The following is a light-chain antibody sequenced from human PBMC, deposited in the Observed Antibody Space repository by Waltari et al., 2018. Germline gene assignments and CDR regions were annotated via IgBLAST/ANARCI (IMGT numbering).Light chain of an antibody. J-gene: IGLJ3*02. CDR3: NSRDTSGYHWV. Sequence: SSELTQDPPVSVALGQTVTITCQGDSLTNYYASWYQQKPGQAPVLVIYGKNNRTSRIPDRFSVSASGTTTSLTITGAQAEDEADYYCNSRDTSGYHWVFGGGTKLTVL. CDR2: GKN. V-gene: IGLV3-19*01. CDR1: SLTNYY.